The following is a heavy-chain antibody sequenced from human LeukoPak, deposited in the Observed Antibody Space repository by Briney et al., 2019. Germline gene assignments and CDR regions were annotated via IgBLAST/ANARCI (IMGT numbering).Heavy chain of an antibody. Sequence: PGGSLRLTCAASGFIFSSYSMNWVRQAPGKGLEWISYISSSSTTKYYADSVKGRFTISRDNAKNSLYLQMNSLRAEDTAVYYCARDVIEWELRKSDYWGQGTLVTVSS. J-gene: IGHJ4*02. V-gene: IGHV3-48*01. CDR3: ARDVIEWELRKSDY. CDR2: ISSSSTTK. D-gene: IGHD1-26*01. CDR1: GFIFSSYS.